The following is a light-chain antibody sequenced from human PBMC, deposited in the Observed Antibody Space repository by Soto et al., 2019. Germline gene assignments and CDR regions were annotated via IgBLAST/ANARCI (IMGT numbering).Light chain of an antibody. V-gene: IGKV3-20*01. J-gene: IGKJ1*01. CDR3: QQYGSSRT. CDR2: GAS. Sequence: EIVLTQSPGTLSLSPGERDTLSSRASQSVSSSYFVWYQQKPGQSPSLLIYGASSRAAGISGRLSDSGSGTDFTLTISRLEPDDFAVYYCQQYGSSRTFGQGTKVEIK. CDR1: QSVSSSY.